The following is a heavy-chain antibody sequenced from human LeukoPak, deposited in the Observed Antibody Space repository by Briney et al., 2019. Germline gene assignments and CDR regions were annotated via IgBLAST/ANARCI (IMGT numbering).Heavy chain of an antibody. V-gene: IGHV3-33*01. CDR2: IWYDGSNT. Sequence: GRSLRLSCAASGFRFSSYGMHWVRQAPGKGLEWVAVIWYDGSNTYYADSVKGRFTISRDNSKNTLYLQMNSLRAEETAVYYCARTIFGGYCSSTSCYAGGYFDYWGQGTLVIVSS. D-gene: IGHD2-2*03. CDR3: ARTIFGGYCSSTSCYAGGYFDY. CDR1: GFRFSSYG. J-gene: IGHJ4*02.